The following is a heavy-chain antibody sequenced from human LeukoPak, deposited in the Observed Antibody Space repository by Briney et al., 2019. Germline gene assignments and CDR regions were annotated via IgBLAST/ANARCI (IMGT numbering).Heavy chain of an antibody. J-gene: IGHJ6*03. CDR2: IYHSGST. Sequence: SETLSLTYTVSGYSISSGYYWGWIRPPPGKGLEWIGSIYHSGSTYYNPSLKSRVTISGDTSKNQFSLKLSSVTAADTAVYYCARKPGGYYYYYMDVWGKGTTVAVSS. CDR3: ARKPGGYYYYYMDV. CDR1: GYSISSGYY. D-gene: IGHD1-14*01. V-gene: IGHV4-38-2*02.